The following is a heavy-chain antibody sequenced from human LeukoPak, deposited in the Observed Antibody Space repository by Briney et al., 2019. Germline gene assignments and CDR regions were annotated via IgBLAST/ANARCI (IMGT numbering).Heavy chain of an antibody. CDR2: ISGSGGST. CDR3: AKDRNKITIFGVVIFRAYFDY. Sequence: GGSLRLSCAASGFTFSSYAMSRVRQAPGKGLEWVSAISGSGGSTYYADFVKGRFTISRDNSKNTLYLQMNSLRAEDTAVYYCAKDRNKITIFGVVIFRAYFDYWGQGTLVTVSS. D-gene: IGHD3-3*01. V-gene: IGHV3-23*01. CDR1: GFTFSSYA. J-gene: IGHJ4*02.